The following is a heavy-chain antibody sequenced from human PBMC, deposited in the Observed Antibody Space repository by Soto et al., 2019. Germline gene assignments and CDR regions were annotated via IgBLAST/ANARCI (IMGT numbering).Heavy chain of an antibody. CDR1: GFTFSSYP. J-gene: IGHJ4*02. Sequence: EVQLLESGGGLAQPGGSLRLSCAASGFTFSSYPMSWVRQAPGQGLEWVSGIVASGGITYYADSVKVRFTISRDNSKNTLYLQMNSLRAEDTAVYYCAKNSAATIRVGYDYCGQGTLVTVSS. D-gene: IGHD5-12*01. V-gene: IGHV3-23*01. CDR2: IVASGGIT. CDR3: AKNSAATIRVGYDY.